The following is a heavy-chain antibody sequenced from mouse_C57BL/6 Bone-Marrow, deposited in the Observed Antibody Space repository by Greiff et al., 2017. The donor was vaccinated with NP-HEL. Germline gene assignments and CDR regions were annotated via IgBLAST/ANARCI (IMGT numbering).Heavy chain of an antibody. CDR3: ASEGIYYYGSSPWDY. D-gene: IGHD1-1*01. Sequence: QVQLQQPGAELVKPGASVKMSCKASGYTFTSYWITWVKQRPGQGLEWIGDIYPGSGSTNYNEKFKSKATLTVDTSSSTAYMQLNSLTSEDSAVYYCASEGIYYYGSSPWDYWGQGTSVTVSS. CDR2: IYPGSGST. J-gene: IGHJ4*01. CDR1: GYTFTSYW. V-gene: IGHV1-55*01.